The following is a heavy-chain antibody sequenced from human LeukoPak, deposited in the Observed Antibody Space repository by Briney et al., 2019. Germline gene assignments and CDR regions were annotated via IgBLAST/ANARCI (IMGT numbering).Heavy chain of an antibody. CDR2: ITSSSSYI. D-gene: IGHD2-15*01. J-gene: IGHJ4*02. Sequence: GGSLRLSCAASGFTLSSYSMNWVRQAPGKGLEWVSSITSSSSYIYYADSVKGRFTISRDNAKNSLYLQMNSLRAEDTAVYYCARVFCSGGSCYSFDYWGQGTLVTVSS. CDR3: ARVFCSGGSCYSFDY. CDR1: GFTLSSYS. V-gene: IGHV3-21*01.